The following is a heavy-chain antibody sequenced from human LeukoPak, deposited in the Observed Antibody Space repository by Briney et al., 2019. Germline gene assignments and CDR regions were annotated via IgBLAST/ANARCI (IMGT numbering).Heavy chain of an antibody. Sequence: GGSLRLSCAASGFTFSCYGMHWVRQAPGKGLVWVSIINTDTRGTYYADSVKGRFTISRDNAKNTLYLQMNSLRAEDTAVYYCVRAGAYHFDNWGQGTLVTVSS. CDR1: GFTFSCYG. V-gene: IGHV3-74*01. J-gene: IGHJ4*02. D-gene: IGHD3-16*01. CDR2: INTDTRGT. CDR3: VRAGAYHFDN.